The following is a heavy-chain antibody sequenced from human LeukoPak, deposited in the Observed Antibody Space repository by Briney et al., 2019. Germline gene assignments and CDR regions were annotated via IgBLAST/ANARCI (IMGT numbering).Heavy chain of an antibody. CDR3: ARALSSSWTDNWFDP. CDR1: GYTFTSYY. J-gene: IGHJ5*02. Sequence: GASVKVSCKASGYTFTSYYMHWVRQAPGQGLEWMGIINPSGGSTSYAQKFQGRVTMTRDTSTSTVYMGLSSLRSEDTAVYYCARALSSSWTDNWFDPWGQGTLVTVSS. D-gene: IGHD6-13*01. V-gene: IGHV1-46*01. CDR2: INPSGGST.